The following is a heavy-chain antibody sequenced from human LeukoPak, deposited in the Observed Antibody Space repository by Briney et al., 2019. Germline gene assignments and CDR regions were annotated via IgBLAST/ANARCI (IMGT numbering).Heavy chain of an antibody. V-gene: IGHV1-2*04. J-gene: IGHJ2*01. CDR1: GYTFTIYG. Sequence: GASVTVSFTASGYTFTIYGISWVRQAPGQGLEWMGWINPNSGGTNYAQKFQGWVTMTRDTSISTAYMELSRLRSDDTAVYYCARDSSSWHFDLWGRGTLVTVSS. CDR2: INPNSGGT. D-gene: IGHD6-13*01. CDR3: ARDSSSWHFDL.